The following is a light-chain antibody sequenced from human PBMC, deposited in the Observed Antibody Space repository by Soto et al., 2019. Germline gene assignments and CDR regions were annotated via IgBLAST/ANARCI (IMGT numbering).Light chain of an antibody. CDR3: SSYTSSSTLV. CDR2: EVS. J-gene: IGLJ1*01. CDR1: SSDVGGYNF. V-gene: IGLV2-14*01. Sequence: QSVLTQPASVSGSPGQSITISCIGTSSDVGGYNFVSWYQQHPGKAPKLMIYEVSNRPSGVSNRFSGSKSGNTASLTISGLQAEDEADYCCSSYTSSSTLVFGSGTKLTVL.